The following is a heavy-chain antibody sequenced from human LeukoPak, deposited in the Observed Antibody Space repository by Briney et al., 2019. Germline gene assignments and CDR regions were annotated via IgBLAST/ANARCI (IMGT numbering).Heavy chain of an antibody. CDR1: GFTFGAYA. D-gene: IGHD3-22*01. Sequence: GGSLRLSCAASGFTFGAYAMYWVRQAPGKGLEWVSGISWNSDTLVYADSVKGRFTISRDNAKNSLYLQMNSLRAEDTAVYYCARVLHKRNYDSSVYYGYWGQGTLVTVSS. J-gene: IGHJ4*02. CDR2: ISWNSDTL. CDR3: ARVLHKRNYDSSVYYGY. V-gene: IGHV3-9*01.